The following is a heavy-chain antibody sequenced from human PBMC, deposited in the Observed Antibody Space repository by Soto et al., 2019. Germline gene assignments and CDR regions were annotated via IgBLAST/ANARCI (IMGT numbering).Heavy chain of an antibody. CDR2: ISYDGSNK. CDR1: GFTFSSYG. CDR3: AKGGWPGGY. V-gene: IGHV3-30*18. D-gene: IGHD6-19*01. J-gene: IGHJ4*02. Sequence: PGGSLRLSCATSGFTFSSYGMHWVRQAPGRGLEWVAVISYDGSNKYYADSVKGRFTISRDNSKNTLYLQMNSLRAEDTAVYYCAKGGWPGGYWGQGTLVTVSS.